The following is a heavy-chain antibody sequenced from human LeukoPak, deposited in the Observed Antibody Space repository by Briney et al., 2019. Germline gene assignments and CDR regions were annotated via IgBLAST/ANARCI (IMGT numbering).Heavy chain of an antibody. Sequence: SGTLSLTCAVSGGSFSSSNWWSWVRQPPGKGLEWIGEIYHSGSTNYNPSLKSRVTISVDKSKNQFSLKLSSVTAADTAVYYCARAAAGLSYYYGMDVWGQGTTVTVSS. CDR2: IYHSGST. CDR3: ARAAAGLSYYYGMDV. CDR1: GGSFSSSNW. J-gene: IGHJ6*02. V-gene: IGHV4-4*02. D-gene: IGHD6-13*01.